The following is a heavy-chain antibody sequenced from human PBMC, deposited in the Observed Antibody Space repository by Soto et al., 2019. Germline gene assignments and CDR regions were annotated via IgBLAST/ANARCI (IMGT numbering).Heavy chain of an antibody. J-gene: IGHJ4*02. D-gene: IGHD1-26*01. CDR3: ARVGGVGAPPGADY. CDR2: VIPVLGQA. Sequence: ASVKVSCKSSGGIFSSYAISWLRQAPGQGLEWMGAVIPVLGQAYYAQALQDRVMITADESTRTAYMELSSLTSEDTAVYFCARVGGVGAPPGADYWGQGNLVALSS. CDR1: GGIFSSYA. V-gene: IGHV1-69*13.